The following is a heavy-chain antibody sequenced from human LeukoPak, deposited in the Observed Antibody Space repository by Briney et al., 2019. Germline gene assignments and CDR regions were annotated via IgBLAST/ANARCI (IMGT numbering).Heavy chain of an antibody. V-gene: IGHV3-23*01. CDR1: GFTFSSYA. D-gene: IGHD3-3*01. CDR3: AKSHIVEGYYDFWSGHEYYFHY. Sequence: GGSLRLSCAASGFTFSSYAMSWVRQAPGKGLEWVSAISGSGGSTYYADSVKGRFTISRDNSKNTLYLQMNSLRAEDTAVYYCAKSHIVEGYYDFWSGHEYYFHYWGQGTLVTVSS. CDR2: ISGSGGST. J-gene: IGHJ4*02.